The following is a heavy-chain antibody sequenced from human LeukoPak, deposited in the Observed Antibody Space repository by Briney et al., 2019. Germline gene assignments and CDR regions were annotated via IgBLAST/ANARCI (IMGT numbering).Heavy chain of an antibody. J-gene: IGHJ4*02. Sequence: GGSLRLSCAASGFTYSSYSMNWVRQAPGKGLEWVSSISSSSSYIYYADSVKGRFTISRDNAKNSLYLQMNSLRAEDTAVYYCARAYYGSSGYPDYWGQGTLVTVSS. CDR2: ISSSSSYI. CDR3: ARAYYGSSGYPDY. CDR1: GFTYSSYS. D-gene: IGHD3-22*01. V-gene: IGHV3-21*01.